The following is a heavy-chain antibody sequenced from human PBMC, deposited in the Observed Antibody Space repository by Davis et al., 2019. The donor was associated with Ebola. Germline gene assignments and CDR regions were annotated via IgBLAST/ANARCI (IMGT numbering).Heavy chain of an antibody. D-gene: IGHD3-10*01. CDR3: VASQPRLRGIASPDSDDWSFDV. Sequence: SQTLSLTCAISGDSVSSGSAAWNWIRQSPSRGLEWLGRTYYRIWRTPNWNSDYAVSLKGRLTINADTSENQFSLQLYSVTPEDTAVYYCVASQPRLRGIASPDSDDWSFDVWGRGTLVTVSS. CDR2: TYYRIWRTPNWNS. CDR1: GDSVSSGSAA. J-gene: IGHJ2*01. V-gene: IGHV6-1*01.